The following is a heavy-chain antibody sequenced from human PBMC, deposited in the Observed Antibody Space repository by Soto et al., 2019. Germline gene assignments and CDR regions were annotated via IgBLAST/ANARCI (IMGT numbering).Heavy chain of an antibody. CDR2: IKQDGSEK. Sequence: PGGSLRLSCAASGFTFSSYWMSWVRQAPGKGLEWVANIKQDGSEKYYVDSVKGRFTISRDNAKNSLYLQMNSLRAEDTAVYYCASRYCSSTSCYFDPWGQGTLVTVSS. CDR3: ASRYCSSTSCYFDP. V-gene: IGHV3-7*03. J-gene: IGHJ5*02. D-gene: IGHD2-2*01. CDR1: GFTFSSYW.